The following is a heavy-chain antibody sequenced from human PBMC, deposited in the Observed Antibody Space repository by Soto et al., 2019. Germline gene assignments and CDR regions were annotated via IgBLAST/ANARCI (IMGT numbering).Heavy chain of an antibody. Sequence: ESGGGVVQPGRCLRLSCEASGFTFNTYRMHWVRQPPGKGLEWLAAIWYDGTQKYYADSVKGRFIISRDNSKKTLQLEMNSLRAEDTAVYYCARAGGTTVTGLWHFDSWGQGTLVTVSS. CDR3: ARAGGTTVTGLWHFDS. CDR1: GFTFNTYR. J-gene: IGHJ4*02. V-gene: IGHV3-33*01. D-gene: IGHD4-17*01. CDR2: IWYDGTQK.